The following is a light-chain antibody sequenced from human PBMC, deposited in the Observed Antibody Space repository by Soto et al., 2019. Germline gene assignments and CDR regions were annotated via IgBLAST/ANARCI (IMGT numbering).Light chain of an antibody. CDR3: QQYNSWPLT. J-gene: IGKJ4*01. CDR2: DIF. CDR1: EGLTNSY. V-gene: IGKV3D-15*01. Sequence: EIVLTQSPGTLSLSPGEVATLSFRASEGLTNSYLAWYQQKPGQAPRLVIYDIFTRATGVPTRISGSGSGTEFTLTISSLQSEDFAVYYCQQYNSWPLTFGGGTKVHIK.